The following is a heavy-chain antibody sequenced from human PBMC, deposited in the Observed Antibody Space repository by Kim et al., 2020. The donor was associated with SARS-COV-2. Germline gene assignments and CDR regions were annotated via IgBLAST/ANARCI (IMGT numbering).Heavy chain of an antibody. J-gene: IGHJ4*02. CDR2: ISYDGSNK. CDR3: AKDLDTSQLWLLSFDY. V-gene: IGHV3-30*18. CDR1: GFTFSSYG. Sequence: GGSLRLSCAASGFTFSSYGLHWVRQAPGKGLEWVAVISYDGSNKYYADSVKDRFTISRDNSKNTLYLQMNSLRAEDTAVYYCAKDLDTSQLWLLSFDYWGQGTLVTVSS. D-gene: IGHD5-18*01.